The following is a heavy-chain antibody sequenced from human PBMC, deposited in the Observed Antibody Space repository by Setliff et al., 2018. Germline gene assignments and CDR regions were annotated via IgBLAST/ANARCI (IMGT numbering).Heavy chain of an antibody. CDR3: ARSRTIAVKGGVLAV. J-gene: IGHJ2*01. CDR2: IYYNGNT. CDR1: GASISSDGYY. Sequence: SETLSLTCIVSGASISSDGYYWSWIRQHPGKGLEWIGYIYYNGNTYYNPSLKSRVTISLDTSKNKFSLELSSVTAADTAVYYCARSRTIAVKGGVLAVWGRGTLVTVSS. D-gene: IGHD6-19*01. V-gene: IGHV4-31*03.